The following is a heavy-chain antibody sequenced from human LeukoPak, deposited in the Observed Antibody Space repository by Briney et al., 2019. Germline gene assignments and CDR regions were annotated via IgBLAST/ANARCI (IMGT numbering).Heavy chain of an antibody. CDR3: ARTMVRGVITSSFDF. Sequence: GESLKISCKGSGYSFTSYWIGWLRQMPRKSLEWIGIIYPSDSDTRYSPSFQGQVTISADKSISTAYLQWSSLKASDTAMYYCARTMVRGVITSSFDFWGQGTLVTVSS. J-gene: IGHJ4*02. CDR2: IYPSDSDT. V-gene: IGHV5-51*01. CDR1: GYSFTSYW. D-gene: IGHD3-10*01.